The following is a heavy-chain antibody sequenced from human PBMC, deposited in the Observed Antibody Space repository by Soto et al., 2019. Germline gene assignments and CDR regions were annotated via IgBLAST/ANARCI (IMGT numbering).Heavy chain of an antibody. J-gene: IGHJ5*02. CDR2: ISYDGSSK. Sequence: GGSLRLSCAASGFTFSSYGMHWVRQAPGKGLEWVAVISYDGSSKYYADSVKGRFTISRDNSKNTLYLQMNSLRAEDTAVYYRAKASPILEWLLYRYRSWFDPWGQGTLVTVSS. D-gene: IGHD3-3*01. CDR1: GFTFSSYG. V-gene: IGHV3-30*18. CDR3: AKASPILEWLLYRYRSWFDP.